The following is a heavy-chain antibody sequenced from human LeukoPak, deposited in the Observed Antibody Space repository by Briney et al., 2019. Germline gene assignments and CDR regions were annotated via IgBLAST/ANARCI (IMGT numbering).Heavy chain of an antibody. CDR2: IYPADSDS. CDR1: GYSFTSHW. Sequence: GESLKISCEGSGYSFTSHWVAWVRQMPGKGLEWMGIIYPADSDSRYSSSFQGQVTISADKSINTAYLQWSSLKSSDTALYYCARLASEGTFDYWGQGTLVTVSS. D-gene: IGHD1-1*01. J-gene: IGHJ4*02. CDR3: ARLASEGTFDY. V-gene: IGHV5-51*01.